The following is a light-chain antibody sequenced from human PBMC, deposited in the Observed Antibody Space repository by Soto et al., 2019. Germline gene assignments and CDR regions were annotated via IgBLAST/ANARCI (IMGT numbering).Light chain of an antibody. CDR2: AAF. CDR3: QQADSFPIT. V-gene: IGKV1-12*01. CDR1: EDINSR. J-gene: IGKJ5*01. Sequence: DIQMTQSPSSVSASVGDRVTISCRASEDINSRLAWYQQKPANAPKLLIYAAFILQSGIRSRFSRYGSGTDFPHSLSSLQPEDFATYYCQQADSFPITFGQGKRLEIK.